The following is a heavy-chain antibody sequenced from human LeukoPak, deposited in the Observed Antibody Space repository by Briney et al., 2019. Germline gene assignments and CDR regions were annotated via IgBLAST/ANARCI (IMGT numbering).Heavy chain of an antibody. V-gene: IGHV4-39*07. CDR2: IYHSGSS. J-gene: IGHJ3*01. Sequence: SSETLSLTCIVSGASLSSGSYYWGWIRQPPGKGLEYIGSIYHSGSSFYSPSLTSRVTISVDTSRNQFSLEVNSVTAADTAVYYCARDVYSSSYYFALDVWGQGTVVTVSS. CDR3: ARDVYSSSYYFALDV. D-gene: IGHD6-13*01. CDR1: GASLSSGSYY.